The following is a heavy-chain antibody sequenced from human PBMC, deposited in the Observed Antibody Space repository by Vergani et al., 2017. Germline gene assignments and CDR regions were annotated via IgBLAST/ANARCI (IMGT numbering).Heavy chain of an antibody. CDR2: IIPILGIA. V-gene: IGHV1-69*02. Sequence: QVQLVQSGAEVKKPGSSVKVSCKASGGTFSSYTISWVRQAPGQGLEWMGRIIPILGIANYAQKFQGRVTITADKSTSTAYMELSSLRSEDTAVYYCTRVRSLXGGSGSYYYYGMDVWGQGTTVTVSS. D-gene: IGHD3-10*01. J-gene: IGHJ6*02. CDR1: GGTFSSYT. CDR3: TRVRSLXGGSGSYYYYGMDV.